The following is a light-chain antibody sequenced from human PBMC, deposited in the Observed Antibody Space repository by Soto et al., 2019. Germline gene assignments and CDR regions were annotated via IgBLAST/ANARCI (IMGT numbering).Light chain of an antibody. CDR1: QSVSSN. J-gene: IGKJ1*01. CDR2: GAS. CDR3: QEYNKWALT. V-gene: IGKV3-15*01. Sequence: EIVRTQSPDSLSLSPGERATLYCRASQSVSSNLAWYQQKPGQAPRLLIYGASTRATGIPARFSGSGSGTEFTLTISSLQFEDFAVYYFQEYNKWALTFGKGTKVDIK.